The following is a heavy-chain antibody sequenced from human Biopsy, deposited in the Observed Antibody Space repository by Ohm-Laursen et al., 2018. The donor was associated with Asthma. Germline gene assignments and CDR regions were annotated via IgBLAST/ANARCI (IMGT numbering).Heavy chain of an antibody. V-gene: IGHV1-69*01. Sequence: GSSVKVSCKAPGGTFSNFAISWVRQAPGQGLEGLGGIMTVFGTRNYAQKVQGRVTITADESTSTAYMEVTSLRSEDTAIYYCARCQVGYSSGWSLLLKKIYYSGMDVWGQGTAVTVSS. J-gene: IGHJ6*02. D-gene: IGHD6-19*01. CDR1: GGTFSNFA. CDR2: IMTVFGTR. CDR3: ARCQVGYSSGWSLLLKKIYYSGMDV.